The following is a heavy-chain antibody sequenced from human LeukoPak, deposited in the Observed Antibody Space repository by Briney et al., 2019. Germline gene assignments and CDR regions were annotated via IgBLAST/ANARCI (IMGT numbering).Heavy chain of an antibody. CDR2: IRYDENDENNK. D-gene: IGHD5-18*01. CDR3: AKGGPGAMVPFDY. V-gene: IGHV3-30*02. J-gene: IGHJ4*02. CDR1: GFTFSNYW. Sequence: GGSLRLSCAASGFTFSNYWMHWVRQAPGKGLVWVAFIRYDENDENNKYYAGPVKGRFTISRDNSKNTLYLQMNSLRPEDTAVYYCAKGGPGAMVPFDYWGQGTLVTVSS.